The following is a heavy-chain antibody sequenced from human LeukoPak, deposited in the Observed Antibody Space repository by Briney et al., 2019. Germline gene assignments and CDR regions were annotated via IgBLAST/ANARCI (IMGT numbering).Heavy chain of an antibody. CDR1: GGSFSGYY. V-gene: IGHV4-34*01. D-gene: IGHD3-22*01. CDR2: INHSGST. CDR3: ARGPGVDSSGYYLLGLNI. Sequence: PSETLSLTCAVYGGSFSGYYWSWIRQPPGKGLEWIGEINHSGSTNYNPSLKSRVTISVDTSKNQFSLKLSSVTAADTAVYYCARGPGVDSSGYYLLGLNIWGQGTMVTVSS. J-gene: IGHJ3*02.